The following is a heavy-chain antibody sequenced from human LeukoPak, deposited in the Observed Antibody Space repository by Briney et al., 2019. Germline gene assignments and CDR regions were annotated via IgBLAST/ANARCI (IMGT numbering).Heavy chain of an antibody. D-gene: IGHD3-10*01. J-gene: IGHJ6*03. CDR2: IYASEST. V-gene: IGHV4-61*05. CDR1: GALISTSTYY. Sequence: SETLSLTCTVSGALISTSTYYWAWIRQPAGKGLEWIGRIYASESTNYNPSLKSRVTISADKSKNQFSLKLSSVTAADTAVYYCARAGGGSGSSHLYYYYMDVWGKGTTVTVSS. CDR3: ARAGGGSGSSHLYYYYMDV.